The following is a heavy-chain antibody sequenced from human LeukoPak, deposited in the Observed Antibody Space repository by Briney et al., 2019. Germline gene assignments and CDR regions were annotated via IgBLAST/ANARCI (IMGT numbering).Heavy chain of an antibody. J-gene: IGHJ3*02. V-gene: IGHV6-1*01. CDR2: TYYRSKWYN. CDR1: GDSVSSNSAA. CDR3: AREGRSWYDAFDI. D-gene: IGHD6-13*01. Sequence: SQTLSLTCAISGDSVSSNSAAWNWIRQSASRGLEWLGRTYYRSKWYNDYAVSVKSRITINPDTSKNQFSLQLNSVTPEDTAVYYCAREGRSWYDAFDIWGQGTMVTVSS.